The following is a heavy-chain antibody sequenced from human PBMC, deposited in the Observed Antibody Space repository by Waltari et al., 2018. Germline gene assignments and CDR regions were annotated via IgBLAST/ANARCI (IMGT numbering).Heavy chain of an antibody. CDR1: GFTFTDYW. J-gene: IGHJ4*02. CDR3: VRDHWGPDY. Sequence: EVHLVESGGGLVQPGGSLRLSCAASGFTFTDYWMSWVRQAPGKGPEWVANINKDGSEKNYVDYLKGRFTISRDNAKDSVYLQMNSLRADDTAMYYCVRDHWGPDYWGQGTLVTVSS. CDR2: INKDGSEK. V-gene: IGHV3-7*01. D-gene: IGHD7-27*01.